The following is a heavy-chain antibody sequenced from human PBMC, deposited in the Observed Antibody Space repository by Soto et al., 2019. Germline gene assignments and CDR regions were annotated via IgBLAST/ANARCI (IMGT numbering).Heavy chain of an antibody. CDR1: GGSISSGGYS. CDR3: ARGPITGTSPFDY. V-gene: IGHV4-31*03. D-gene: IGHD1-20*01. Sequence: QVQLQESGPGLVKPSQTLSLTCTVSGGSISSGGYSWSWIRQHPGKALEWIGYIYYSGSTYYNPSLKSRVTISVDTSKNQFSLKLSSVTAADTAVYYCARGPITGTSPFDYWGQGTLVTVSS. J-gene: IGHJ4*02. CDR2: IYYSGST.